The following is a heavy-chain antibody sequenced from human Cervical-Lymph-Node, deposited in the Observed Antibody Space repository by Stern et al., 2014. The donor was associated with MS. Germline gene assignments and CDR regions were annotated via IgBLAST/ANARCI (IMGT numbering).Heavy chain of an antibody. CDR1: GYTFTSHG. J-gene: IGHJ4*02. CDR3: ARDRQWEPFDF. CDR2: IHVCAGNT. D-gene: IGHD1-26*01. V-gene: IGHV1-18*01. Sequence: VQLVESGAEVKKPGASVKVSCKTSGYTFTSHGINWVRQAPGHGLEWMGWIHVCAGNTNHAQRFQGRVTMTTDTTSPNTALRSMRSDDWALYYCARDRQWEPFDFWGQGTLVTVSS.